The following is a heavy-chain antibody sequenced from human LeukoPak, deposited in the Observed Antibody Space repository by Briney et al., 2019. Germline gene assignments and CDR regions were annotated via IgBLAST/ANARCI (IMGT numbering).Heavy chain of an antibody. D-gene: IGHD4-17*01. Sequence: GGSLRLSCTASGFTFGDYAMSWFRQAPGKGLEWVGFIRSKAYGGTTEYAASVKGRFTISRDDSKSIAYLQMNSLKTEDTAVYYCTRDLREKYTVTRLYYYYYYMDVWGKGTTVTVSS. V-gene: IGHV3-49*03. CDR1: GFTFGDYA. CDR3: TRDLREKYTVTRLYYYYYYMDV. J-gene: IGHJ6*03. CDR2: IRSKAYGGTT.